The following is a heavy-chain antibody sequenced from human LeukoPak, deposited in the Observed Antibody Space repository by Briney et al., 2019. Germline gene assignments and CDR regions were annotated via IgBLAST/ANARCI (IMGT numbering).Heavy chain of an antibody. V-gene: IGHV3-30-3*01. CDR3: AKENCSSTSCLGLDAFDI. J-gene: IGHJ3*02. Sequence: PGRSLRLSCAASGFTFTNYAMHWVRQAPGKGLEWVAVISYDGSNQYYADSVKGRFTISRDNSKNTLYLQMNSLRAEDTAVYYCAKENCSSTSCLGLDAFDIWGQGTMVTVSS. D-gene: IGHD2-2*01. CDR2: ISYDGSNQ. CDR1: GFTFTNYA.